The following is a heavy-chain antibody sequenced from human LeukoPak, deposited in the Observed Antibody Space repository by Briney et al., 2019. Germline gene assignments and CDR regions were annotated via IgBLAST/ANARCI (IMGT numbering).Heavy chain of an antibody. D-gene: IGHD5-18*01. V-gene: IGHV4-34*01. CDR1: GGSFSGYY. Sequence: SETLSLTCAVYGGSFSGYYWSRIRQPPGKGLEWIGEINHSGSTNYNPSLKSRVTIPVDTSKNQFSLKLSSVTAADTAVYYCARGKQLWLQVSYYYYGMDVWGQGTTVTVSS. J-gene: IGHJ6*02. CDR2: INHSGST. CDR3: ARGKQLWLQVSYYYYGMDV.